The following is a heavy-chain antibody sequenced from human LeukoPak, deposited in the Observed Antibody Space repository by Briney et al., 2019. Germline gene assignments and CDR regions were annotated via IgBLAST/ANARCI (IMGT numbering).Heavy chain of an antibody. CDR2: ISYDGSNK. CDR3: ARSSHS. CDR1: GFTFSSYA. Sequence: GGSLRLSCAASGFTFSSYAMHWVRQAPGKGLEWVAVISYDGSNKYYADSVKGRFTISRDNSKNTLYLQMNSLRAEDTAVYYCARSSHSWGQGTLVTVSS. J-gene: IGHJ4*02. D-gene: IGHD6-6*01. V-gene: IGHV3-30*04.